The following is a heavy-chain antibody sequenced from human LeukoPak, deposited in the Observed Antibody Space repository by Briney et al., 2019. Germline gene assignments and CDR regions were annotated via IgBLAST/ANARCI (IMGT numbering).Heavy chain of an antibody. CDR3: AKGLFGGSYSDY. J-gene: IGHJ4*02. V-gene: IGHV3-23*01. D-gene: IGHD1-26*01. CDR1: GFTFSSYA. CDR2: ISGSGGST. Sequence: GGSLRLSCAASGFTFSSYAMSWVRQAPGKGLEWVSAISGSGGSTYYADSVKSRFTISRDNSKNTLYLQMNSLRAEDTAVYYCAKGLFGGSYSDYWGQGTLVTVSS.